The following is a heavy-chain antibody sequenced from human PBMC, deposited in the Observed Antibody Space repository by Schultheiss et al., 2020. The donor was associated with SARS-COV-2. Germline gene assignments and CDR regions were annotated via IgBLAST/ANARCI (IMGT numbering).Heavy chain of an antibody. V-gene: IGHV3-74*01. CDR1: GFTFSSYW. Sequence: GSLRLSCAASGFTFSSYWMHWVRQAPGKGLVWVSRINSDGSSTSYADSVKGRFTISRDNAKNTLYLQMNSLRAEDTAVYYCTSAEGPMLGYCSSTSCYDFDYWGQGTLVTVSS. CDR3: TSAEGPMLGYCSSTSCYDFDY. D-gene: IGHD2-2*01. J-gene: IGHJ4*02. CDR2: INSDGSST.